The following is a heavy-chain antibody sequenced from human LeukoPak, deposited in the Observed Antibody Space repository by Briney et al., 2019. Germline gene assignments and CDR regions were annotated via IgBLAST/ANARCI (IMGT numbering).Heavy chain of an antibody. CDR1: GFTFSNAW. Sequence: PGGSLRLSCAASGFTFSNAWMSWVRQAPGKGLEWVGRIKSKTDGGTTDYAAPVKGRFTISRDDSKNTLYLQMNSLKTEDTAVYYCTTDADTAMDTHFDYWSQGTLVTVSS. V-gene: IGHV3-15*01. J-gene: IGHJ4*02. D-gene: IGHD5-18*01. CDR3: TTDADTAMDTHFDY. CDR2: IKSKTDGGTT.